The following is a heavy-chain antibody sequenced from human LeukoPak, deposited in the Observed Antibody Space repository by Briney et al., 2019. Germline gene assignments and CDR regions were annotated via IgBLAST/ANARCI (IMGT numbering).Heavy chain of an antibody. J-gene: IGHJ5*02. D-gene: IGHD2-2*01. Sequence: SETLSLTCTVSGGSISSYYWSWIQQPPGKGLEWIGYIYYSGSTNYNPSLKSRVTISVDTSKNQFSLKLSSVTAADTAVYYCARGVVPAAFESRFWFDPWGQGTLVTVSS. CDR1: GGSISSYY. CDR3: ARGVVPAAFESRFWFDP. CDR2: IYYSGST. V-gene: IGHV4-59*08.